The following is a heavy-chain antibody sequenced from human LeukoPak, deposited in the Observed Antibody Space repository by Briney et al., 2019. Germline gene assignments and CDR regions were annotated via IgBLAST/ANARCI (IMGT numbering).Heavy chain of an antibody. CDR3: ARYLATAALDY. V-gene: IGHV4-34*01. J-gene: IGHJ4*02. Sequence: PSETLSLTCAVYGGSFSGYYWSWIRQPPGKGLEWIGEINHSGSTNYNPSLKSRVFISVDKSKNQFSLKLSSVTAADTAVYYCARYLATAALDYWGQGTLVTVSS. CDR1: GGSFSGYY. CDR2: INHSGST. D-gene: IGHD6-6*01.